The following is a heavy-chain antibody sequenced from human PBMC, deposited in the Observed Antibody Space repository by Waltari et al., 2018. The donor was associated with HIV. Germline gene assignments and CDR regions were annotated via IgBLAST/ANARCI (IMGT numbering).Heavy chain of an antibody. J-gene: IGHJ4*02. D-gene: IGHD2-15*01. CDR3: VPTRPYCSGGTCYSGLNFES. V-gene: IGHV3-33*01. Sequence: QVQLVESGGGVVQPGRSLSLSCAASGFIFRNNDLHWFRQAPGKGLEWVAVIWYDGSNKYYVDSVKGRFTISRDNSKNTLYLQMNSLRVEDTAVYYCVPTRPYCSGGTCYSGLNFESWGQGTLVTVSS. CDR2: IWYDGSNK. CDR1: GFIFRNND.